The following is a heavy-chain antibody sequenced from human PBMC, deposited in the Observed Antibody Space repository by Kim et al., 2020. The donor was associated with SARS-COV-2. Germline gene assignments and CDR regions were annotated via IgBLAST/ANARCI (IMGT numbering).Heavy chain of an antibody. D-gene: IGHD2-15*01. J-gene: IGHJ4*02. CDR2: MNPISGNT. Sequence: ASVKVSCKASGYTFTSYDINWVRQATGQGLEWLGWMNPISGNTGYAQKFQGRVSMTRDTSLSTAYMELSSLTSEDTAVYYCVREGIGVVLAAVSGFDYWGQGTQVPVAS. V-gene: IGHV1-8*01. CDR3: VREGIGVVLAAVSGFDY. CDR1: GYTFTSYD.